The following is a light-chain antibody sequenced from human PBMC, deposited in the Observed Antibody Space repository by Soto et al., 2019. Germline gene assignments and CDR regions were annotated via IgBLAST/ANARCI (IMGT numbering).Light chain of an antibody. CDR1: QGISSY. Sequence: IQLTQSPSSLSASVGDRVTITCRASQGISSYLAWYQQTPGKAPKLLIYAASTLQSGVPSRFSGSGSGPDFTLTISSLQPEDFATYYCQQLNSYPLSFGGGTKVEIK. J-gene: IGKJ4*01. CDR2: AAS. V-gene: IGKV1-9*01. CDR3: QQLNSYPLS.